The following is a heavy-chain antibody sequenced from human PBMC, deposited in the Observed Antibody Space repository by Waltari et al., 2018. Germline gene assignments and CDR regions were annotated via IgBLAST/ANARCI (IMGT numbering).Heavy chain of an antibody. CDR1: GCSITSRRSS. D-gene: IGHD2-2*01. CDR3: ARAPPIYCSRTSCPGGAFDI. CDR2: IYSCGST. Sequence: QVQLQESGPGLVKPSQTLSLTCTVSGCSITSRRSSWSWTRRPPGKGLEWRRYIYSCGSTYYNPSLKSLVTISVDTSKNQFSLKLSSVTAADTAVYYCARAPPIYCSRTSCPGGAFDIWGQGTMVTVSS. J-gene: IGHJ3*02. V-gene: IGHV4-31*01.